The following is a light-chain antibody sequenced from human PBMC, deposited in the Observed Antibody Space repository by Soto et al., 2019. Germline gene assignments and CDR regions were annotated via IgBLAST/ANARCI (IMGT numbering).Light chain of an antibody. J-gene: IGKJ1*01. Sequence: PGERVMLSCRASQSVDISLAWYQQKPGQAPRLLIYGASTRATDMPGTFSGRGSGTEFTLTITSMRPEDFGVYYCQQYRSWHRTFGQGTKVDIK. V-gene: IGKV3-15*01. CDR2: GAS. CDR3: QQYRSWHRT. CDR1: QSVDIS.